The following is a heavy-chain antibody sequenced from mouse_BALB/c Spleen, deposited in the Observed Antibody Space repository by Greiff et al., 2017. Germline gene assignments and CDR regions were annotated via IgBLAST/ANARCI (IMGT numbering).Heavy chain of an antibody. D-gene: IGHD2-14*01. J-gene: IGHJ3*01. V-gene: IGHV1-82*01. Sequence: VQLQQSGPELVKPGASLKISCKASGYAFSSSWMNWVKQRPGQGLEWIGRIYPGDGDTNYNGKFKGKATLTADKSSSTAYMQLSSLTSVDSAVYFCARPGRYDGAWFAYWGQGTLVTVSA. CDR1: GYAFSSSW. CDR3: ARPGRYDGAWFAY. CDR2: IYPGDGDT.